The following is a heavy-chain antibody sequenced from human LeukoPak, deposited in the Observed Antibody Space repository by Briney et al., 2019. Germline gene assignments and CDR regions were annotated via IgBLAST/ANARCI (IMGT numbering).Heavy chain of an antibody. V-gene: IGHV4-59*10. Sequence: SETLSLTCAVYGGSFSGYYWSWIRQPAGKGLEWIGRIYTSGSTNYNPSLKSRVTMSVDTSKNQFSLKLSSVTAADTAVYYCARGLPSSSGDYWFDPWGQGTLVTVSS. CDR1: GGSFSGYY. CDR2: IYTSGST. D-gene: IGHD6-13*01. J-gene: IGHJ5*02. CDR3: ARGLPSSSGDYWFDP.